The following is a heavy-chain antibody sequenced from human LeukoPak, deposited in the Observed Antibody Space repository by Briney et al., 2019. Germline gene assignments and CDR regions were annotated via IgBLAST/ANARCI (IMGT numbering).Heavy chain of an antibody. D-gene: IGHD1-26*01. CDR3: ARGGAMRSGSYGGYYFDY. J-gene: IGHJ4*02. CDR2: MNPNSGNT. CDR1: GYTFTSYD. V-gene: IGHV1-8*01. Sequence: ASVKVSCKASGYTFTSYDINWVRQATGQGLEWMGWMNPNSGNTGYAQKFQGRVTMTRNTSISTAYMELSSLRSEDTAVYYCARGGAMRSGSYGGYYFDYWGQGTLVTVSS.